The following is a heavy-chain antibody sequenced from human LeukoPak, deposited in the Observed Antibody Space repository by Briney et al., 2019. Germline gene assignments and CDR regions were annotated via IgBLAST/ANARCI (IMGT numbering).Heavy chain of an antibody. J-gene: IGHJ5*02. V-gene: IGHV4-34*01. CDR3: ARGPDIVVVVAAIPNWFDP. CDR1: GGSFSGYY. D-gene: IGHD2-15*01. CDR2: INHSGST. Sequence: SETLSLTCAVYGGSFSGYYWSWIRQPPGKGLEWIGEINHSGSTNYNPSLKSRVTISVDTSKNQFSLKLSSVTAADTAVYYCARGPDIVVVVAAIPNWFDPWGQGTLVTVSS.